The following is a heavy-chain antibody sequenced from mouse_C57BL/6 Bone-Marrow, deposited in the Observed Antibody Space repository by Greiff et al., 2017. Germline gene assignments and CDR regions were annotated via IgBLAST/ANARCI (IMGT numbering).Heavy chain of an antibody. Sequence: VQLKESEGGLVQPGSSMKLSCTASGFTFSDYYMAWVRQVPEKGLEWVANINYDGSSTYYLDSLKSRFIISRDNAKNILYLQMSSLKSEDTATYYCARAYHYGSSWYFDVWGTGTTVTVSS. V-gene: IGHV5-16*01. J-gene: IGHJ1*03. CDR2: INYDGSST. D-gene: IGHD1-1*01. CDR3: ARAYHYGSSWYFDV. CDR1: GFTFSDYY.